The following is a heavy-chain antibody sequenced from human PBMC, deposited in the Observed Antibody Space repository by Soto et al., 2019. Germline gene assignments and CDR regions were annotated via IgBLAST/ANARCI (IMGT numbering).Heavy chain of an antibody. J-gene: IGHJ2*01. Sequence: QVELVQSGTEVKKPGASVKIPCKASAYTFTDYAIHWLRQAPGHRLEWMGWINAGNGDTKYSQKFQGRVTITRDTSANTAYMGLTNLTSEDTALYFCARSVTIFGVVSDTPFDLWGRGSLVSVS. CDR2: INAGNGDT. V-gene: IGHV1-3*01. D-gene: IGHD3-3*01. CDR1: AYTFTDYA. CDR3: ARSVTIFGVVSDTPFDL.